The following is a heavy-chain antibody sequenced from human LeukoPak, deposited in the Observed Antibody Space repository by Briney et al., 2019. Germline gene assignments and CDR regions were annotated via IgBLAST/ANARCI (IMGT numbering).Heavy chain of an antibody. CDR3: AKVRYVDY. V-gene: IGHV3-23*01. CDR2: ISGSGDRT. J-gene: IGHJ4*02. CDR1: GFTFSNYA. Sequence: PGGSLRLSCAASGFTFSNYAMSWVRQAPGKGLEWVSAISGSGDRTYYADSAKGRFTISRDNSKNTLYLQMNSLRAEDTAVFYCAKVRYVDYWGQGTLVTVSS. D-gene: IGHD4-17*01.